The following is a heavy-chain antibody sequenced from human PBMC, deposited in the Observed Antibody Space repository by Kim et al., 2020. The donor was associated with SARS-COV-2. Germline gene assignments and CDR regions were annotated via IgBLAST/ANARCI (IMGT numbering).Heavy chain of an antibody. Sequence: GGSLRLSCATSGFAFSDHYIDWVRQAPGKGLEWLGLTRSKAYSYTTEYAASVNGRFIISRDDSKNSVYLQIDNLKIEDTAVYYFARSTRASPINYWGQGT. V-gene: IGHV3-72*01. CDR2: TRSKAYSYTT. CDR1: GFAFSDHY. D-gene: IGHD2-8*01. J-gene: IGHJ4*02. CDR3: ARSTRASPINY.